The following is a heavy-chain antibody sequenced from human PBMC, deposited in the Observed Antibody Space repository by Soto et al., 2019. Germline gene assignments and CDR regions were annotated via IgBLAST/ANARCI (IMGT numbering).Heavy chain of an antibody. CDR2: IWYDGSNK. CDR1: GFTFSSYG. J-gene: IGHJ5*02. D-gene: IGHD1-7*01. V-gene: IGHV3-33*01. CDR3: ARDFGERSELNWNLRP. Sequence: GGSLRLSCAASGFTFSSYGMHWVRQAPGKGLEWVAVIWYDGSNKYYADSVKGRFTISRENSKNTLYLQMNSLRAEDTAVYYCARDFGERSELNWNLRPGGQGTLVTVSS.